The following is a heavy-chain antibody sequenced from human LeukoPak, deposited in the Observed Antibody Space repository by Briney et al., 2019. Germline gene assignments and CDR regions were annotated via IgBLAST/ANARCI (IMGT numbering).Heavy chain of an antibody. CDR3: INGMDV. CDR2: ISWNSGSI. J-gene: IGHJ6*02. Sequence: GRSLRLSCAASGFTFDDYAMHWVRQAPGKGPEWVSGISWNSGSIGYADSVKGRFTISRDNSKNTLYLQMNSLRAEDTAVYYCINGMDVWGQGTTVTVSS. CDR1: GFTFDDYA. V-gene: IGHV3-9*01.